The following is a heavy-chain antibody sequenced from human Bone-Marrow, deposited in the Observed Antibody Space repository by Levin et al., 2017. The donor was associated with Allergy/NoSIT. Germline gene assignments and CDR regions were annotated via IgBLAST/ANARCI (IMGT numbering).Heavy chain of an antibody. J-gene: IGHJ2*01. CDR1: GFTFRSYG. CDR2: ISSDGRDY. V-gene: IGHV3-30*03. D-gene: IGHD1-1*01. Sequence: GESLKISCAVSGFTFRSYGMHWVRHVPGKGLEWLAVISSDGRDYFYADSVKGRFTISRDNSRNTMHLHMKGLRVEDTALYYCARDPIAETTDVSVWYFDVWGRGTQVIVSS. CDR3: ARDPIAETTDVSVWYFDV.